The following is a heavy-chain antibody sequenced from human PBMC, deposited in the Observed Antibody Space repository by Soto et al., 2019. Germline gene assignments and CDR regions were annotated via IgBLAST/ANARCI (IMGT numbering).Heavy chain of an antibody. CDR1: GGSMSSGGHY. CDR3: ARRTILFHMDV. Sequence: KASETLSLTCTVSGGSMSSGGHYWGWIRQPPGKGLEWIGNIYYSGSTYYNPSLKSRTTISVDTSKNQFSLKLTSVTAADTALYYCARRTILFHMDVWGKGTTVTVSS. CDR2: IYYSGST. D-gene: IGHD2-15*01. J-gene: IGHJ6*03. V-gene: IGHV4-39*01.